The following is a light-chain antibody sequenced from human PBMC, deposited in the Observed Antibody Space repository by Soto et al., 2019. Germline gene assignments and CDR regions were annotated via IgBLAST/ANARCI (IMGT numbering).Light chain of an antibody. V-gene: IGKV3-20*01. J-gene: IGKJ1*01. CDR2: GAS. Sequence: EIVLTQSPGTLSLSPGETSTLSFLASQRVGSRFLAWYQQKPGQAPRLLIYGASNRATGIPDRFSGSGSGTEFTLSISRLEPEDFAMYYCQQYDGSPRTFGQGTKVHIK. CDR3: QQYDGSPRT. CDR1: QRVGSRF.